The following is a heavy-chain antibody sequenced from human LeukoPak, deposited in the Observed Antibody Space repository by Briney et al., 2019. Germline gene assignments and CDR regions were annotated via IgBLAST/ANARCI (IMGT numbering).Heavy chain of an antibody. CDR1: GGSFSGYY. V-gene: IGHV4-59*01. Sequence: SETLSLTCAVYGGSFSGYYWSWIRQPPGKGLEWIGYIYYSGSTNYNPSLKSRVTISVDTSKNQFSLKLSSVTAADTAVYYCARIEDYGGNSVNYWGQGTLVTVSS. J-gene: IGHJ4*02. D-gene: IGHD4-23*01. CDR2: IYYSGST. CDR3: ARIEDYGGNSVNY.